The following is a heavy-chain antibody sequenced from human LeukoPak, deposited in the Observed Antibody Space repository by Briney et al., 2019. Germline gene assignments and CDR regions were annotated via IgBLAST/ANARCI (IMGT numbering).Heavy chain of an antibody. D-gene: IGHD6-19*01. Sequence: GGSLRLSCAASGFTFSSYGMHWVRQAPGKGLEWVAVISYDGSDKYYADSVKGRFTISRDNSKNTLCLQMNSLRAEDTTVYYCAKDRFNGYSSGWPNWFDPWGQGTLVTVSS. V-gene: IGHV3-30*18. J-gene: IGHJ5*02. CDR1: GFTFSSYG. CDR3: AKDRFNGYSSGWPNWFDP. CDR2: ISYDGSDK.